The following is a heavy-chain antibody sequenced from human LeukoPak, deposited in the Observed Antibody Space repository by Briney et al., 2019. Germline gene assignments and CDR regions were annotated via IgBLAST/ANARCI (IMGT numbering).Heavy chain of an antibody. Sequence: GRSLRLSCTASGFTFGDYAMSWFRQAPGKGLEWVGFIRSKAYGGTTEYAASVKGRFTISRDDSKSIAYLQMNSLKTEDTAVYYCTRAMDDDCTDYWGQGTLVTVSS. CDR1: GFTFGDYA. CDR3: TRAMDDDCTDY. J-gene: IGHJ4*02. CDR2: IRSKAYGGTT. V-gene: IGHV3-49*03. D-gene: IGHD2-21*02.